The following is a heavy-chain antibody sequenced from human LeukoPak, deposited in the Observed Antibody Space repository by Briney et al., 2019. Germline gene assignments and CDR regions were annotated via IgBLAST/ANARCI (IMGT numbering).Heavy chain of an antibody. V-gene: IGHV4-39*01. CDR1: GGSISSSSYY. CDR3: ARGPVGQRAYYYYYMDV. Sequence: SETLSLTCTVSGGSISSSSYYWGWIRQPPGKGLEWIGSIYYSGSTYYNPSLKSRVTISVDTSKNQFSLKLSSVTAADTAVYYCARGPVGQRAYYYYYMDVWGKGTTVTVSS. J-gene: IGHJ6*03. CDR2: IYYSGST. D-gene: IGHD6-25*01.